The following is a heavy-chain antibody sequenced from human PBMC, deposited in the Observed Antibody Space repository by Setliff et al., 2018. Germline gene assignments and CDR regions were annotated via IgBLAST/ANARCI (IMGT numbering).Heavy chain of an antibody. J-gene: IGHJ5*02. D-gene: IGHD2-15*01. Sequence: PSETLSLTCTVSGGSINSGSYFWAWIRQPPGKGLEWIGNIYDSGSSNYNASLKSRLIITRDTSKNQISLKLTSVTAADTAVYYCGRGFSRIEGWGNWFDPWGQGILGTVSS. CDR3: GRGFSRIEGWGNWFDP. CDR2: IYDSGSS. CDR1: GGSINSGSYF. V-gene: IGHV4-39*01.